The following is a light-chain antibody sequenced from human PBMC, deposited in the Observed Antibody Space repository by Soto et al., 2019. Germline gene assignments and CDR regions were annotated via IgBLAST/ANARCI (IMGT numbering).Light chain of an antibody. V-gene: IGLV2-14*01. J-gene: IGLJ3*02. CDR2: GVS. CDR1: SSDVGGYNY. CDR3: SSYRSGSVVL. Sequence: QSVLTQPASVSGSPGQSITISCTGTSSDVGGYNYVSWYQQHPGKAPKLVIYGVSYRPSGVSARFSGSKFQNTASLTISGLQAEGEADYYCSSYRSGSVVLFGGGTKLTVL.